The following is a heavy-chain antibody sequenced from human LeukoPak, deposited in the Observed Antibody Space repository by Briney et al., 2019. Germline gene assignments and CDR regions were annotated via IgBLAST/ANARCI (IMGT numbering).Heavy chain of an antibody. J-gene: IGHJ3*02. CDR3: ARDWAGVHAFDI. CDR1: GFTVSSNY. Sequence: GGSLRLSCAASGFTVSSNYMSWVRQAPGKGLEWVSVIYSGGSTYYADSVKGRFTISRDNSKNTLYLQMNSLRAEDTAVYYCARDWAGVHAFDIWGQGTMVTVSS. V-gene: IGHV3-66*01. D-gene: IGHD3-10*01. CDR2: IYSGGST.